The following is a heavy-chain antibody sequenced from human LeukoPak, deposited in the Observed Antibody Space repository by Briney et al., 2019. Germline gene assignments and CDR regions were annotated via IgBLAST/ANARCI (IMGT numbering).Heavy chain of an antibody. D-gene: IGHD3-22*01. CDR3: AKFDYYDSSGYYNKVLDAFDI. CDR1: GFTFRSYA. CDR2: ISGSGGST. J-gene: IGHJ3*02. V-gene: IGHV3-23*01. Sequence: GGSLRLSCGASGFTFRSYAMSWVRQAPGKGLEWVTAISGSGGSTYYADSVKGRFTISRDNSKNTLYLQMNSLRAEDTAVYYCAKFDYYDSSGYYNKVLDAFDIWGQGTMVTVSS.